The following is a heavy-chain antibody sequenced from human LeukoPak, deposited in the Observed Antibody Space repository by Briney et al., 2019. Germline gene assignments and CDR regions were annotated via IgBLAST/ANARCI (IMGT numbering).Heavy chain of an antibody. Sequence: SETLSLTCTVSGGSISSSSYYWGWIRQPPGKGLEWIGSIYYSGSTYYNPSLKSRVTISVDTSKNQFSLKLSSVTAADTAVYYCARAGVDYDSSGLRIFDYWGQGTLVTVSS. V-gene: IGHV4-39*07. CDR1: GGSISSSSYY. CDR2: IYYSGST. J-gene: IGHJ4*02. D-gene: IGHD3-22*01. CDR3: ARAGVDYDSSGLRIFDY.